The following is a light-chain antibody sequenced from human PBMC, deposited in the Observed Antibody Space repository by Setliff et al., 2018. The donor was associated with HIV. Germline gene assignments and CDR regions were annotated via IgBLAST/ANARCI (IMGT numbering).Light chain of an antibody. CDR2: DDS. V-gene: IGLV3-21*03. CDR3: QVWDISGDHHV. Sequence: SYELTQPPSVSVAPGMTARITCGGNKIGSKSVHWYQQRPGQAPVLVVYDDSDRPLGIPERFSGSNSGNTATLTVSRVEAGDEADYYCQVWDISGDHHVFGTGTKVTVL. CDR1: KIGSKS. J-gene: IGLJ1*01.